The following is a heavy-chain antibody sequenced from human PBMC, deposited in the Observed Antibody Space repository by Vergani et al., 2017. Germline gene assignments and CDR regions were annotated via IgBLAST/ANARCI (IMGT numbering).Heavy chain of an antibody. CDR3: ARVPSSGYFGPRGAFDI. CDR2: IWYDGSNK. Sequence: VQLVESGGGLVQPGGSLRLSCAASGFTFSSYGMHWVRQAPGKGLEWVAVIWYDGSNKYYADSVKGRFTISRDNAKNSLYLQMNSLRAEDTAVYYCARVPSSGYFGPRGAFDIWGQGTMVTVSS. V-gene: IGHV3-33*08. J-gene: IGHJ3*02. CDR1: GFTFSSYG. D-gene: IGHD3-22*01.